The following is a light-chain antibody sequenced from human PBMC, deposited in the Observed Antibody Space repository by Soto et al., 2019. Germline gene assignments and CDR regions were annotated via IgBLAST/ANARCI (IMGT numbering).Light chain of an antibody. CDR3: SSYTTTSTQV. Sequence: QSALTQPRSVSGSPGQSVTISCTGTSSDVGGYNYVSWYQQHPGKVPKLIISEVSNRPSGVSDRFSGSKSGNSASLTISGLQTEDEADYYCSSYTTTSTQVIGSGTKLTVL. CDR1: SSDVGGYNY. J-gene: IGLJ1*01. V-gene: IGLV2-14*01. CDR2: EVS.